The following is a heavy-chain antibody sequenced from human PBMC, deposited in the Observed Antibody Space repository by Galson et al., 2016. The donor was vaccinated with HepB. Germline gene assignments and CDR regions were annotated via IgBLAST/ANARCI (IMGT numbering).Heavy chain of an antibody. D-gene: IGHD1-7*01. CDR2: ISTSSSPI. V-gene: IGHV3-21*01. J-gene: IGHJ4*02. CDR3: ARIIKTGTTSHFDY. CDR1: GFTFNTYN. Sequence: SLRLSCAASGFTFNTYNMVWVRQAPGKGLEWVSYISTSSSPISYRDSVKGRFTISRDNTKNSPYLQLNSLRAEDTAVYYCARIIKTGTTSHFDYWGQGTLVTVSS.